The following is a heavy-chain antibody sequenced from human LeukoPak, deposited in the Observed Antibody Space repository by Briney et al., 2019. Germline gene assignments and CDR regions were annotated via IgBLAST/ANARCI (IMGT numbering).Heavy chain of an antibody. Sequence: GGSLRLSCAASGFTLSTYEMTWVRQAPGKGLEWVSFISSSTSHTFYADSVKGRFTIFRDTAKSSLYLQMNNLRGEDTAVYYCARDVSSSTRAFDIWGQGTMVAVS. V-gene: IGHV3-48*03. J-gene: IGHJ3*02. CDR1: GFTLSTYE. CDR3: ARDVSSSTRAFDI. D-gene: IGHD2-8*01. CDR2: ISSSTSHT.